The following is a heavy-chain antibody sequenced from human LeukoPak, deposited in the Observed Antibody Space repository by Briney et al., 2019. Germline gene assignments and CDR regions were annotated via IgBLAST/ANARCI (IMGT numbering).Heavy chain of an antibody. CDR3: ARGRPHGNDY. CDR1: GLTFSSHW. J-gene: IGHJ4*02. V-gene: IGHV3-74*01. D-gene: IGHD4-23*01. Sequence: GGSLRLSCAASGLTFSSHWMHWVRQAPGKGLVWVSRITNDGSSTTYADSVKGRFTISRDNAKNMLYLQVNSLRVEDTAVYYCARGRPHGNDYWGQGTLVTVSS. CDR2: ITNDGSST.